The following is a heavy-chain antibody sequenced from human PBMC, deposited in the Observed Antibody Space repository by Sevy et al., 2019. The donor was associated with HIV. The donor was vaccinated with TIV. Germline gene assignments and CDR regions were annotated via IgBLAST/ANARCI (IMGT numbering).Heavy chain of an antibody. CDR3: AKDRYHTSGYYLEGAFDI. D-gene: IGHD3-22*01. CDR1: GFTFSSYA. V-gene: IGHV3-23*01. Sequence: GGSLRLSCAASGFTFSSYALNWVRQAPGKGLEWVSTISGSGGSTYYAASVKGRFTISRDNSKNTLYLQMDSLRAEDTAVYYCAKDRYHTSGYYLEGAFDIWGQGTMVTVSS. J-gene: IGHJ3*02. CDR2: ISGSGGST.